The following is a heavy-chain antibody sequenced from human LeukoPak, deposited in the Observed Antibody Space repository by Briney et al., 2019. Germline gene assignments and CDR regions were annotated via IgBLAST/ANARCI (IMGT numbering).Heavy chain of an antibody. CDR2: FDPEDGET. J-gene: IGHJ3*02. V-gene: IGHV1-24*01. D-gene: IGHD3-10*01. Sequence: RASVKVSCKVSGYTITELSMRWVRQAPGKGLEWMGGFDPEDGETIYAQKFQGRVTMTEDTSTDTAYMELSSLRSEDTAVYYCATAWVRGVIWDAFDILGQGTMVTVSS. CDR3: ATAWVRGVIWDAFDI. CDR1: GYTITELS.